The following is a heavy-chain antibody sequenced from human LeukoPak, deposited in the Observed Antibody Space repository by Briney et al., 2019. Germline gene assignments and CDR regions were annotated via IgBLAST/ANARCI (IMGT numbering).Heavy chain of an antibody. CDR2: ISSSGSTI. CDR1: GFTFSSYE. CDR3: ARGLFSSGWYPIDY. J-gene: IGHJ4*02. Sequence: GGSLRLSCAASGFTFSSYEMNWVRQAPGKGLEWVSYISSSGSTIYYAGSVKGRFTISRDNAKNSLYLQMNSLRAEDTAVYYCARGLFSSGWYPIDYWGQGTLVTVSS. D-gene: IGHD6-19*01. V-gene: IGHV3-48*03.